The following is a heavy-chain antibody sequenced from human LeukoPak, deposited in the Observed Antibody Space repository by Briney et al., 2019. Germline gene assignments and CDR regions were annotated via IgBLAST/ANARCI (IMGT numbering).Heavy chain of an antibody. J-gene: IGHJ4*02. CDR1: GGSISSSSYY. Sequence: SETLSLTCTVSGGSISSSSYYWGWIRQPPGKGLEWIGSIYYSGSTYYNPSLKSRVTISVDTSKNQFSLKLSSVTAADTAVYYCARHVPGSSSYDYWGQGTLVTVSS. D-gene: IGHD6-13*01. CDR3: ARHVPGSSSYDY. V-gene: IGHV4-39*01. CDR2: IYYSGST.